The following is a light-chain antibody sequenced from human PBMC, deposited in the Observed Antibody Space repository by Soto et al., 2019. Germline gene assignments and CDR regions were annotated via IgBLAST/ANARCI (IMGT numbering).Light chain of an antibody. J-gene: IGLJ7*01. Sequence: QSALTQPPSASGSPGQSVTISCTGTSSDVGAYNYVSWYQQHAGKAPKLVIYEVTKRPSGVPDRFSGSKCANTASLTVSGLQAEDEADYYCSSFASSNTWVFGGGTQLTVL. CDR1: SSDVGAYNY. CDR2: EVT. V-gene: IGLV2-8*01. CDR3: SSFASSNTWV.